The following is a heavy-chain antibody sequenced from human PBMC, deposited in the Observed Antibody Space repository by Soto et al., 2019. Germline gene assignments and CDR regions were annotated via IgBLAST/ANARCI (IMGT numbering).Heavy chain of an antibody. CDR2: IYHSGST. V-gene: IGHV4-4*02. J-gene: IGHJ6*02. CDR1: GGSISSSNW. CDR3: ASVRGGYYYAMDV. Sequence: QVQLQESGPGLVKPSGTLSLTCAVSGGSISSSNWWSWVRQPPGKGLEWIGEIYHSGSTNYNPSLTRRVTISVDKSTNQCSLKRSSVTAADTAVYYCASVRGGYYYAMDVWGQGTTVTVSS. D-gene: IGHD3-10*02.